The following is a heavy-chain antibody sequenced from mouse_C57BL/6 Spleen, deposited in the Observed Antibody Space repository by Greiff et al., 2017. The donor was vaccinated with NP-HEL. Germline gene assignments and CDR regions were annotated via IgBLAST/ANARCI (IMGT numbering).Heavy chain of an antibody. CDR3: ARSPITTVVRQYYFDY. Sequence: QVQLQQSGPELVKPGASVKISCKASGYAFSSSWMNWVKQRPGKGLEWIGRIYPGDGDTNYNGKFKGKATLTADKSSSTAYMQISSLTSEDSAVYFCARSPITTVVRQYYFDYWGQGTTLTVSS. V-gene: IGHV1-82*01. CDR2: IYPGDGDT. J-gene: IGHJ2*01. D-gene: IGHD1-1*01. CDR1: GYAFSSSW.